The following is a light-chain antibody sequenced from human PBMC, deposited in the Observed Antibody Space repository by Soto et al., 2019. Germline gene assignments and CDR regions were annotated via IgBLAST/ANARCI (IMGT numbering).Light chain of an antibody. J-gene: IGKJ5*01. CDR2: DAS. Sequence: AIQLTQSPSSLSASVGDRVTITCRASQGLSSALAWYQQKPGKAPKLLMYDASSLASGVPSRFSGSGSGTEFTLTSSSLQPEDVATYYFQQFKTYPITFGQGKRLEIK. CDR3: QQFKTYPIT. V-gene: IGKV1-13*02. CDR1: QGLSSA.